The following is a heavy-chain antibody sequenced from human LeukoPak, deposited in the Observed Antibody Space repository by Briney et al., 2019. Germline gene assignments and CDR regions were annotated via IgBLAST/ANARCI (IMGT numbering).Heavy chain of an antibody. J-gene: IGHJ3*02. CDR2: ISSSSSTI. V-gene: IGHV3-48*01. CDR1: GFTFSSYS. CDR3: ARGRDHAFDI. Sequence: GGSLRLSCAASGFTFSSYSMNWVRQAPGKGLEWVSYISSSSSTIYYADSVKGRFTISRDNAKSSLYLQMNSLTAEDTAIYFCARGRDHAFDIWGQGTRVTVSS.